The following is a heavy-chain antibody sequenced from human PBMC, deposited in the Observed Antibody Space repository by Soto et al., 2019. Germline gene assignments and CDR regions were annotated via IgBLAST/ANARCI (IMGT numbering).Heavy chain of an antibody. CDR1: GYSFTSYW. CDR3: ARLYTGIGTTPDNYGMDV. D-gene: IGHD1-1*01. V-gene: IGHV5-51*01. J-gene: IGHJ6*02. CDR2: IYPGDSDT. Sequence: LKISCKGSGYSFTSYWIGWVRQMPGKGLEWMGIIYPGDSDTRYSPSFQGQVTISADKSISTAYLQWSSLKASDTAMYYCARLYTGIGTTPDNYGMDVWGQGTTVTVSS.